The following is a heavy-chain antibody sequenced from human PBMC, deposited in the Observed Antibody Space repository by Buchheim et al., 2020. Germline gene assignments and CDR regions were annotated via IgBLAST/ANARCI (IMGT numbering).Heavy chain of an antibody. V-gene: IGHV3-30*18. J-gene: IGHJ6*02. CDR3: VKAYYYGSGDYYSKWGYYYGMDV. CDR2: ISYAGNKK. CDR1: GFTFSSYG. D-gene: IGHD3-10*01. Sequence: QVQLVESGGGVFQAGRSLRLSCGASGFTFSSYGMHWVRQAPGKGLEWVAVISYAGNKKYSADSVKGRFTISRDNSQNTIYLEMNSLRAEDKDVYYSVKAYYYGSGDYYSKWGYYYGMDVWGQGTT.